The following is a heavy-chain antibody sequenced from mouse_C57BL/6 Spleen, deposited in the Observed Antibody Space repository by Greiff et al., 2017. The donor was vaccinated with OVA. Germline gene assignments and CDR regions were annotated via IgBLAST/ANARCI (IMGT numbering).Heavy chain of an antibody. CDR1: GFTFSSYG. Sequence: EVKLQESGGDLVKPGGSLKLSCAASGFTFSSYGMSWVRQTPDKRLEWVATISSGGSYTYYPDSVKGRFTISRDNAKNTLYLQMSSLKSEDTAMYYCARRYDYDGGFAYWGQGTLVTVSA. V-gene: IGHV5-6*02. CDR3: ARRYDYDGGFAY. J-gene: IGHJ3*01. CDR2: ISSGGSYT. D-gene: IGHD2-4*01.